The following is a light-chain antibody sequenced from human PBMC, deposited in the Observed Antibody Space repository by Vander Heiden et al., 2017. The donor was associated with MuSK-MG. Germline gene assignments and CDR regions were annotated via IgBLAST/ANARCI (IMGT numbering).Light chain of an antibody. CDR3: QQVNTYPFT. CDR1: QAIGSF. V-gene: IGKV1-13*02. Sequence: AIQLTQSPTSLSASVGDRVTITCRASQAIGSFIAWYQQKPGKPPKLLIYDASNLHSGVPSRISGSGSGTDFTLTISILHTEDFATYYCQQVNTYPFTFGHGTTVDIK. J-gene: IGKJ3*01. CDR2: DAS.